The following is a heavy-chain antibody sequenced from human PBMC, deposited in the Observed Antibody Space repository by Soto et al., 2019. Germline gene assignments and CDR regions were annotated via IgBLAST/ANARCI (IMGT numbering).Heavy chain of an antibody. CDR2: ISGSSSNI. V-gene: IGHV3-48*01. D-gene: IGHD1-26*01. CDR3: ARDPSRGSDWARYLDL. J-gene: IGHJ2*01. CDR1: GFSFSNYA. Sequence: EVQLMESGGGLVQPGGSLRLSCAASGFSFSNYAMDWVRQAPGKGLEWVSYISGSSSNIRYADSVKGRFTISRNNAKSSVYLQMNSLRAADTAVYYCARDPSRGSDWARYLDLWGRGTLVTVSS.